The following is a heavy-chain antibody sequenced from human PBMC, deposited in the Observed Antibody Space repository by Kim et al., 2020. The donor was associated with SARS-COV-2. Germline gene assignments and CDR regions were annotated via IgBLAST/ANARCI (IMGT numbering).Heavy chain of an antibody. CDR3: ARDHDGRFDY. Sequence: STYSTPALKIRVTISVTTSKNQFSLKLSSVTAADTAVYYCARDHDGRFDYWGQGTLVTVSS. D-gene: IGHD1-1*01. J-gene: IGHJ4*02. V-gene: IGHV4-30-2*05. CDR2: ST.